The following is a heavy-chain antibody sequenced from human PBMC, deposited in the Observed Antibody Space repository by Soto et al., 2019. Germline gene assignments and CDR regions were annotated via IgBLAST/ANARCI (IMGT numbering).Heavy chain of an antibody. D-gene: IGHD3-22*01. CDR2: VSYAGTNT. J-gene: IGHJ4*02. CDR3: VTSLSGYYYSY. V-gene: IGHV3-30*03. Sequence: GGSLRLSCAASGFTFNKFGMHWVRQAPGKGLEWMAVVSYAGTNTFYADSVKGRFTISRDNAQNSLFLQMSSLRAEDTAVYYCVTSLSGYYYSYWGQGTLVTVSS. CDR1: GFTFNKFG.